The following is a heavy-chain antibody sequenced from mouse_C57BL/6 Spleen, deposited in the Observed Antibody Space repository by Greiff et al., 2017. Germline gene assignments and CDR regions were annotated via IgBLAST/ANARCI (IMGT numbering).Heavy chain of an antibody. CDR2: INPSSGYT. Sequence: VQLQQSGAELAKPGASVKLSCKASGYTFTSYWMHWVKQRPGQGLEWIGYINPSSGYTKYNQKFKDKATLTADKSSSTAYMQLSSLTYEDSAVCYCAIDYYGNSYDYWGQGTTLTVSS. J-gene: IGHJ2*01. CDR3: AIDYYGNSYDY. CDR1: GYTFTSYW. V-gene: IGHV1-7*01. D-gene: IGHD1-1*01.